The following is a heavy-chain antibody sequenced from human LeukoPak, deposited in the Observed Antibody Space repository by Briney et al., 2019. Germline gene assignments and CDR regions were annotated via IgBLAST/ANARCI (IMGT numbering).Heavy chain of an antibody. D-gene: IGHD2-21*01. CDR2: INSDGSST. CDR3: ARGGFGIVVVSAIDY. J-gene: IGHJ4*02. CDR1: GFTFSVAW. Sequence: GGSLRLSCAASGFTFSVAWMNWVRQAPGKGLVWVSRINSDGSSTTYADSVKGRFTMSRDNAKNTLYLQMNSLRAEDTAVYYCARGGFGIVVVSAIDYWGQGTLVTVSS. V-gene: IGHV3-74*01.